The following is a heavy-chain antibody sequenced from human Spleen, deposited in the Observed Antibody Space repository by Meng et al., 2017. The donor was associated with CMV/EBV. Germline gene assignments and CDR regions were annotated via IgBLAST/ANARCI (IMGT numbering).Heavy chain of an antibody. CDR3: ARDLSSRIAAAEYFQH. V-gene: IGHV1-2*02. J-gene: IGHJ1*01. Sequence: YTFPAHYIPWVRQAPGQGLEWMGWINPKSGNTNYAQKFQGRVTMSRDTSISTAYLEVSRLRSDDTAMYYCARDLSSRIAAAEYFQHWGQGTLVTVSS. CDR2: INPKSGNT. CDR1: YTFPAHY. D-gene: IGHD6-13*01.